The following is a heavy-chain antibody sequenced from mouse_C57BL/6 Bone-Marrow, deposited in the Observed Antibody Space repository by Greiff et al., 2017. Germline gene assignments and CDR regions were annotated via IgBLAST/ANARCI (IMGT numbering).Heavy chain of an antibody. V-gene: IGHV5-6*01. J-gene: IGHJ2*01. CDR3: ARHVIYYGSFYYFDY. D-gene: IGHD1-1*01. Sequence: EVKVVESGGDLVKPGASLKLSCAASGFTFSSYGMSWVRQTPDKRLEWVATISSGGSYTYYPDSVKGRFTISRDNAKNTLYLQMSSLKSEDTAMYYCARHVIYYGSFYYFDYWGQGTTLTVSS. CDR2: ISSGGSYT. CDR1: GFTFSSYG.